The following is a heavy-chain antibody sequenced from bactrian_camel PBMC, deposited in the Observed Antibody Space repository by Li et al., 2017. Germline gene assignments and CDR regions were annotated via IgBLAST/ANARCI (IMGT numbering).Heavy chain of an antibody. CDR2: IKSNGDST. CDR1: GFTFSNSA. Sequence: VQLVESGGGLVQPGGSLRLSCAASGFTFSNSAMTWVRQAPGKGLEWVSTIKSNGDSTYYAASVKGRFTISRDSAKNTLYLQLNSPKPEDTAVYYCVADRYCSGIYCYCRVGDFGSWGQGTQVTVS. CDR3: VADRYCSGIYCYCRVGDFGS. J-gene: IGHJ6*01. V-gene: IGHV3S31*01. D-gene: IGHD2*01.